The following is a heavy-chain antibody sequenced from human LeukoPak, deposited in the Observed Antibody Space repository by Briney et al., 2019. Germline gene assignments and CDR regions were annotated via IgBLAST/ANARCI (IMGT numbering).Heavy chain of an antibody. Sequence: KPSETLSLTCAVYGGSFSGYYWSWIRQPPGKGLEWIGEINHSGSTNYNPSLKSRVTISVDTSKNQFSLKLSSVTAADTAVYYCARHPTSYDILTGYYLDAFDIWGQGTMVTVSS. D-gene: IGHD3-9*01. CDR2: INHSGST. V-gene: IGHV4-34*01. CDR3: ARHPTSYDILTGYYLDAFDI. CDR1: GGSFSGYY. J-gene: IGHJ3*02.